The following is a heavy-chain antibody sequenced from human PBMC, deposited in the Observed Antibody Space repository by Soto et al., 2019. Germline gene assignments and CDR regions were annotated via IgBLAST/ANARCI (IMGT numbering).Heavy chain of an antibody. Sequence: SETLSLTCAVYGGSFSGYYWTWIRQPPGTGLEWVGEINHSGSTNYNPSLKSRVTISVDTSTNPFSLKLTSVTVADTAVYYCAVHRATPGVALSNWFGPWGQGSLVTVSS. CDR1: GGSFSGYY. D-gene: IGHD3-10*01. V-gene: IGHV4-34*01. CDR2: INHSGST. J-gene: IGHJ5*02. CDR3: AVHRATPGVALSNWFGP.